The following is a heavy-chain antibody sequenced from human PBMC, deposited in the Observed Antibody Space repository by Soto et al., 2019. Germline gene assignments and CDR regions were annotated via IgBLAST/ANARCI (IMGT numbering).Heavy chain of an antibody. Sequence: GGSLRLSCAASGFTFSSYSMNWVRQAPGKGLEWVSSISSSSSYIYYADSVKGRFTISRDNAKNSLYLQMNSLRAEDTAVYYCARDSDYSPENWFDPWGQGTLVTVSS. V-gene: IGHV3-21*01. CDR2: ISSSSSYI. J-gene: IGHJ5*02. D-gene: IGHD4-4*01. CDR1: GFTFSSYS. CDR3: ARDSDYSPENWFDP.